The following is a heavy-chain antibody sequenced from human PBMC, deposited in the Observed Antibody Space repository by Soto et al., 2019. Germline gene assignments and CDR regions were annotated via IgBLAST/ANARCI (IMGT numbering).Heavy chain of an antibody. CDR3: ARDLGSYGMDV. Sequence: PSATLSLTCTVSRGSIGSGGYYWSWIRQHPGKGLEWIGYIYYSGSTYYNPSLKSRVTISVDTSKNQFSLKLSSVTAADTAVYYCARDLGSYGMDVWGQGTTVT. V-gene: IGHV4-31*03. J-gene: IGHJ6*01. CDR1: RGSIGSGGYY. CDR2: IYYSGST.